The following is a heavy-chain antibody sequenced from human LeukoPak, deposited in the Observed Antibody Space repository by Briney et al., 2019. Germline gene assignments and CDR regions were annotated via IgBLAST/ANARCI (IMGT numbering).Heavy chain of an antibody. V-gene: IGHV4-34*01. J-gene: IGHJ4*02. Sequence: AETLSLTCAVYGGSFSGYYWSWIRQPPGKGLEWIGEINHSGSTNYNPSLTSRVTISLATSKNHFSLKLSSVTAAHPTVYYCARGSLYYYDSSGSPQAYFDYWGQGTLVTVSS. CDR2: INHSGST. D-gene: IGHD3-22*01. CDR3: ARGSLYYYDSSGSPQAYFDY. CDR1: GGSFSGYY.